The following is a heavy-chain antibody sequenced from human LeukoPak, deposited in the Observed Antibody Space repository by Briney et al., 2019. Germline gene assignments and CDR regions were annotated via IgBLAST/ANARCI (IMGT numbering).Heavy chain of an antibody. CDR2: VSNSGDYI. D-gene: IGHD2-8*01. V-gene: IGHV3-21*06. J-gene: IGHJ4*02. CDR1: GFSFSSYR. CDR3: ARALIGYYFDY. Sequence: PGGSLRLSCAASGFSFSSYRMSWVRQAPGKGLEWVSSVSNSGDYIHYADLVKGRFTISRDNSKNSLYLQMNSLRAEDTAVYYCARALIGYYFDYWGQGTLVTVSS.